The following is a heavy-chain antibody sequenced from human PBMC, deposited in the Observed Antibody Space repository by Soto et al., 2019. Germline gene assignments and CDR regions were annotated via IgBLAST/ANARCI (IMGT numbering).Heavy chain of an antibody. CDR1: GFTFSGSA. CDR2: IRSKANSYAT. J-gene: IGHJ4*02. D-gene: IGHD6-6*01. Sequence: EVQLVESGGGLVQPGGSLKLSCAASGFTFSGSAMHWVRQASGKGLEWVGRIRSKANSYATAYAASVKGRFTISRDDSKNTAYLQMNSLKTEDTAVYYCTRHGPPRESSSSGWGQGTLVTVSS. CDR3: TRHGPPRESSSSG. V-gene: IGHV3-73*01.